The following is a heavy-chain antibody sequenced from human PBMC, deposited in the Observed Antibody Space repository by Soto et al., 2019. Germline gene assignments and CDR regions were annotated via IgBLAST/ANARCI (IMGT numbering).Heavy chain of an antibody. CDR3: VREPVWTNAYGMDV. D-gene: IGHD3-16*01. J-gene: IGHJ6*01. V-gene: IGHV3-48*02. CDR2: ISSSSSTI. CDR1: GFTFSSYS. Sequence: HPGGSLRLSCAASGFTFSSYSMNWVRQAPGKGLEWVSYISSSSSTIYYADSVKGRFTISRDNAKNSLYLQMNSLRDEDTAVYYCVREPVWTNAYGMDVWGQGTTVTVSS.